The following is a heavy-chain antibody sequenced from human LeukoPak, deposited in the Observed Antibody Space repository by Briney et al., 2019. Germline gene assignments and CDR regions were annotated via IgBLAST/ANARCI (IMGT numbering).Heavy chain of an antibody. CDR1: GFTFSSYW. V-gene: IGHV3-7*01. CDR3: ARFAEVWGSYRRFDY. Sequence: GGSLRLSCAASGFTFSSYWMSWVRQAPGKGLEWVANIQQDGSAKYYVDSVEGRLTISRDNAKNSLYLQMNSLRAEDTAVYYCARFAEVWGSYRRFDYWGQGTLVTVSS. CDR2: IQQDGSAK. D-gene: IGHD3-16*02. J-gene: IGHJ4*02.